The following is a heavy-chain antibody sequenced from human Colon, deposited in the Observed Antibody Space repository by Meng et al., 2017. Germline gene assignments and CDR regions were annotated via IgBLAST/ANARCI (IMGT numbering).Heavy chain of an antibody. CDR3: VRGACSGISCYIFDY. Sequence: GGSLRLSCAASGFTFSGYWMHWVRQVPGKGLVWVSGINRDGSSTRYADSVKGRFTISRDNAKNTLYLQMNSLRAEDRAVYYCVRGACSGISCYIFDYWGQGTPVTVSS. CDR1: GFTFSGYW. V-gene: IGHV3-74*01. D-gene: IGHD2-15*01. CDR2: INRDGSST. J-gene: IGHJ4*02.